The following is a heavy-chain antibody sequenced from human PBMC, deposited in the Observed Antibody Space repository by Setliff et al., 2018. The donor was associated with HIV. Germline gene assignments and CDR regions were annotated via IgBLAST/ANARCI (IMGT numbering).Heavy chain of an antibody. CDR3: ARIPPYASGRGGFDS. CDR2: INHSGST. CDR1: GGSFSNYY. Sequence: SETLSLTCAVYGGSFSNYYWSWIRQPPGKGLEWIGEINHSGSTSYNPSLKSRVSISVDTSKKQFSLKLSSVSAADTAVYYCARIPPYASGRGGFDSWGQGTLVTVSS. J-gene: IGHJ4*02. D-gene: IGHD2-2*01. V-gene: IGHV4-34*01.